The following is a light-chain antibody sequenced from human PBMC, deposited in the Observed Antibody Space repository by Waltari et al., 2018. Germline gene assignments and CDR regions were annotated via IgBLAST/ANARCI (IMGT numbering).Light chain of an antibody. J-gene: IGKJ1*01. Sequence: DITFTQSPSSLSASVGDRVTITCQANQGITTFVNWYQQKPGNAPKLLIYKASGLETGVPSRFSGSGSGTEFAFTINSLQPEDIATYYCLQYDSLPWTFGQGTKVDI. CDR3: LQYDSLPWT. V-gene: IGKV1-33*01. CDR2: KAS. CDR1: QGITTF.